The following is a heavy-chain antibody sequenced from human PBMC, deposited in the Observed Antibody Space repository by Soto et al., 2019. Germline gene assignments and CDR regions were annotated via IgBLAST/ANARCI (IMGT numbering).Heavy chain of an antibody. J-gene: IGHJ4*02. CDR2: IYYSGST. Sequence: PSETLSLTCTVSGCSISSYYWSGIRQPPGKGLEWIGYIYYSGSTNYNPSLKSRVTISVDTSKNQFSLKLSSVTAADTAVYYCARATNYYDSSGYPAPDFDYWGQGTLVTVSS. V-gene: IGHV4-59*01. CDR1: GCSISSYY. D-gene: IGHD3-22*01. CDR3: ARATNYYDSSGYPAPDFDY.